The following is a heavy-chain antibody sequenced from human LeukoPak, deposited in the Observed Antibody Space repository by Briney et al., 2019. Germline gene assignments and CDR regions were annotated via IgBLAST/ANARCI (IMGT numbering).Heavy chain of an antibody. D-gene: IGHD4-11*01. CDR2: NNTITGNP. Sequence: ASVTVSCTASGYTFTSYAMNWVRQAPGQGLEWMGWNNTITGNPTYAQGFTGRFVFSLDTSVSTAYLQISSLKAEDTAVYYCAREHSGGIGTVTDDYWGQGTLVTVSS. CDR1: GYTFTSYA. V-gene: IGHV7-4-1*02. CDR3: AREHSGGIGTVTDDY. J-gene: IGHJ4*02.